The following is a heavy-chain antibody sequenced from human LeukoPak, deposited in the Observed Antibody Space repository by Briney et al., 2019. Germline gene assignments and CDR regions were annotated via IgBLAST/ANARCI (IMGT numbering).Heavy chain of an antibody. D-gene: IGHD3-10*01. CDR2: ISWNGGSI. J-gene: IGHJ4*02. CDR1: GFTFDDYA. CDR3: AKSLGSYYRGFDY. V-gene: IGHV3-9*01. Sequence: PGGSLRLSCAASGFTFDDYAMHWVRQAPGKGLEWVSGISWNGGSIGYADPVKGRFTISRDNAKNSLYLQMNSLRADDTALYYCAKSLGSYYRGFDYWGQGTLVTVSS.